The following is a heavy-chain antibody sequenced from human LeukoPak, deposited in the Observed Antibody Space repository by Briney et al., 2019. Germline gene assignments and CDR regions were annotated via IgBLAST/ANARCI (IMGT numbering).Heavy chain of an antibody. CDR3: ANHLACGSTSCPSFDD. J-gene: IGHJ4*02. Sequence: GGSLRLSCTASGFTFNTYSMNWVRLAPGKGLEWVASISDRGSYIYYADSVKSRFTISRDNAKNSLYLQMNSLRADDTAVYYCANHLACGSTSCPSFDDWGQGTLVTVSS. V-gene: IGHV3-21*01. CDR1: GFTFNTYS. CDR2: ISDRGSYI. D-gene: IGHD2-2*01.